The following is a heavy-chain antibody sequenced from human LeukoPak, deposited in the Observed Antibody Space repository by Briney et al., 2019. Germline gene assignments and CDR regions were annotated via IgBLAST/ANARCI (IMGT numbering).Heavy chain of an antibody. CDR1: GFTFSSYS. CDR2: ISSSSSTI. J-gene: IGHJ3*02. V-gene: IGHV3-48*01. D-gene: IGHD3-22*01. CDR3: ARVWYYDSSGYYYPEAAFDI. Sequence: PGGSLRLSCAASGFTFSSYSMNWVHQAPGKGLEWVSYISSSSSTIYYADSVKGRFTISRDNAKNSLYLQMNSLRAEDTAVYYCARVWYYDSSGYYYPEAAFDIWGQGTMVTVSS.